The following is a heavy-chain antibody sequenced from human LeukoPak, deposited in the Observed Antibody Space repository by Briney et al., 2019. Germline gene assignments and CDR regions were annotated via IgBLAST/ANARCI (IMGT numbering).Heavy chain of an antibody. CDR2: INPNSGGT. CDR3: ARDNGYSYPLGY. D-gene: IGHD5-18*01. Sequence: ASVKVSCKASGYTFTGYYMHWVRQAPGQGLEWMGWINPNSGGTNYAQKFQGRVTMTRDTSISTAYMELSRLGSDDTAVYYCARDNGYSYPLGYWGQGTLVTVSS. V-gene: IGHV1-2*02. CDR1: GYTFTGYY. J-gene: IGHJ4*02.